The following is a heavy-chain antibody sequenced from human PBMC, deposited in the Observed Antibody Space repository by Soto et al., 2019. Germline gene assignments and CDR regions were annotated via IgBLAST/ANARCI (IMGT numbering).Heavy chain of an antibody. CDR2: ISPKSGGT. CDR3: AKDLGLAAAGTPSDY. D-gene: IGHD6-13*01. J-gene: IGHJ4*02. Sequence: ASVKVSCKASGYTFTGYYMHWVRQAPGQGFEWMGRISPKSGGTNYAQKFQGRVTMTWNTSLNTAYMELSSLISEDTAVYYCAKDLGLAAAGTPSDYWGQGTLVTVSS. V-gene: IGHV1-2*02. CDR1: GYTFTGYY.